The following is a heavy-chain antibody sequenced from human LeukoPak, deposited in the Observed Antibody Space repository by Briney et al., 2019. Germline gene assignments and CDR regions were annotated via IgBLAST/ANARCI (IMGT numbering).Heavy chain of an antibody. J-gene: IGHJ6*03. CDR1: GESFSGYY. CDR3: ARGRQEISMIIVVMTAASYYLDA. D-gene: IGHD3-22*01. Sequence: MASETLSLTCAVYGESFSGYYWTWIRQSPGKGLEWIGEINPSESTYFNPSLKSRLTISRDTSKNQFSLRLRSVTAADTGIYYCARGRQEISMIIVVMTAASYYLDAWGKGTTVTVS. CDR2: INPSEST. V-gene: IGHV4-34*01.